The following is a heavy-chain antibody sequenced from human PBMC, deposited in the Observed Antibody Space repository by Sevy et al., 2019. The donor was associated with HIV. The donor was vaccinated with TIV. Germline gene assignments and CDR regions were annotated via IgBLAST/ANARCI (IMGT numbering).Heavy chain of an antibody. V-gene: IGHV3-74*01. Sequence: GGSLRLSCAASGFTFSSYWMHWVRQAPGKGLVWVSRINSDGSSTNYADSVKGRFTISRDSAKNTLYLQMNSLRAEDTAVYYCARENSWYEHYYYYMDVWGKGTTVTVSS. CDR1: GFTFSSYW. CDR2: INSDGSST. CDR3: ARENSWYEHYYYYMDV. J-gene: IGHJ6*03. D-gene: IGHD6-13*01.